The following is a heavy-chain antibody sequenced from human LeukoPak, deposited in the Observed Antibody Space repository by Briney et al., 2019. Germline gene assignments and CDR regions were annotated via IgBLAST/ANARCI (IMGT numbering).Heavy chain of an antibody. CDR2: IYYSGST. Sequence: SETLSLTCTVSGGSISSSSYYWGWIRQPPGKGLEWIGSIYYSGSTYYNPSLKSRVTISVDTSKNQFSLKLSSVTAADTAVYYCARDGIQGWFDPWGQGTLVTVSS. CDR3: ARDGIQGWFDP. J-gene: IGHJ5*02. CDR1: GGSISSSSYY. V-gene: IGHV4-39*07.